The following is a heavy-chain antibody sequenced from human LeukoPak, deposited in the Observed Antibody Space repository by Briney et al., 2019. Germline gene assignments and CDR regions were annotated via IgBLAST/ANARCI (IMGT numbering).Heavy chain of an antibody. CDR3: AAGVTLGALDI. V-gene: IGHV3-21*01. J-gene: IGHJ3*02. CDR1: GFTFSSYT. Sequence: GGSLRLSCAASGFTFSSYTMNWVRQAPGKGLEWVSSISSSSSYIYYADSVKGRFTISRDNAKNSLYLQMNSLRAEDTAVYYCAAGVTLGALDIWGQGTMVTVSS. D-gene: IGHD4-11*01. CDR2: ISSSSSYI.